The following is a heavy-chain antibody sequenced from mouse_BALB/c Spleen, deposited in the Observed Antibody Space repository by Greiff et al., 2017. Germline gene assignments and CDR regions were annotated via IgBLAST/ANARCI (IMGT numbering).Heavy chain of an antibody. CDR3: VREGYYYAMDY. CDR1: GFSLTSYD. V-gene: IGHV2-9-2*01. J-gene: IGHJ4*01. CDR2: IWTGGGT. Sequence: VHLVESGPGLVAPSQSLSITCTVSGFSLTSYDISWIRQPPGKGLEWLGVIWTGGGTNYNSAFMSRLSISKDNSKSQVFLKMNSLQTDDTAIYYCVREGYYYAMDYWGQGTSVTVSS.